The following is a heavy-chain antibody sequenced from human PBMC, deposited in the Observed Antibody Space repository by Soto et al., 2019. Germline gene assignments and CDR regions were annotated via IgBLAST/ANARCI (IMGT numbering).Heavy chain of an antibody. V-gene: IGHV4-59*01. CDR3: ARDFPDSNPM. CDR1: GGSISSYY. D-gene: IGHD3-22*01. J-gene: IGHJ3*02. CDR2: VDYSGST. Sequence: SETLSLTCTVSGGSISSYYWSWIRQPPGKGLEWIGYVDYSGSTNYNPSLKSRVTISLDMSKSQFSLKLSSVTAADTAVYYCARDFPDSNPMWGPGTMVT.